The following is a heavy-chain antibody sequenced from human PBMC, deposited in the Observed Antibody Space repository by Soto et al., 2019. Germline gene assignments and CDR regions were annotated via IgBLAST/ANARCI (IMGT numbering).Heavy chain of an antibody. J-gene: IGHJ1*01. CDR2: IIPIFGTA. CDR1: GGTFSSYA. D-gene: IGHD6-19*01. V-gene: IGHV1-69*13. CDR3: ARDGGSSGWYAEYFQH. Sequence: GSSVKVSCKASGGTFSSYAISWVRQAPGQGLEWMGGIIPIFGTANYAQKFQGRVTITADESTSTAYMELSSLRSEDTAVYYCARDGGSSGWYAEYFQHWGQGTLVTVSA.